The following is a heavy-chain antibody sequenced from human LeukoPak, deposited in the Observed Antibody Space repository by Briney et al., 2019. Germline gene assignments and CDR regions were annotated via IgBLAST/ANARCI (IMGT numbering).Heavy chain of an antibody. D-gene: IGHD6-13*01. CDR3: ARGLVGAAGLFDY. Sequence: TGGSLRLSCAASGFIVSNNYMTWVRQAPGKGLEWVSVIYSNGNTYYADSVKGRFTISRDNSENTLYLQMNSLRAEDTAVYYCARGLVGAAGLFDYWGQGTLVTVSS. J-gene: IGHJ4*02. CDR1: GFIVSNNY. CDR2: IYSNGNT. V-gene: IGHV3-66*01.